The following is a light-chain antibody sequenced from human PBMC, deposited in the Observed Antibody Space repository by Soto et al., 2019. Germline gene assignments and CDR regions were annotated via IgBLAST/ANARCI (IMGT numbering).Light chain of an antibody. CDR2: GAS. V-gene: IGKV3-20*01. CDR3: QQYGSSGT. Sequence: EIVLTQSPGTLSLSPGERATLSCRASQSVSNNYLAWYQQKAGQAPRLLIYGASNSATGIPDRFSGSASGTDFTLTISRLEPEDFAVYYCQQYGSSGTFGQGTKVDIK. CDR1: QSVSNNY. J-gene: IGKJ1*01.